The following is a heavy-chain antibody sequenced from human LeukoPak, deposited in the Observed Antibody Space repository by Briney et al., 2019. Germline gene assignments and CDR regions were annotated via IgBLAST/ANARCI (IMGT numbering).Heavy chain of an antibody. Sequence: PGGSLRLSCAASGFTFTTYTIHWVRQAPGKGLEWVAVISDDGSKRYYADSVKGRFTISRDNSKNTLYLQMNSLRAEDTAVYYCAKDRSGFGANDYWGQGTLVTVSS. V-gene: IGHV3-30*04. D-gene: IGHD3-10*01. J-gene: IGHJ4*02. CDR3: AKDRSGFGANDY. CDR2: ISDDGSKR. CDR1: GFTFTTYT.